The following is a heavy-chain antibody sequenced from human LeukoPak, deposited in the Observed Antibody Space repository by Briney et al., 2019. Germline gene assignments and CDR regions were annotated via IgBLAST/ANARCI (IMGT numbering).Heavy chain of an antibody. CDR1: GDSISSYY. Sequence: SETLSLTCTVSGDSISSYYWSWIRQPPGKGLEWIGYIYYSGSTNYNPSLKSRVTISVDTSKNQFSLKLSSVTAADTAVYYCAREKGYCSGGSCSNWFDPWGQGTLVTVSS. CDR2: IYYSGST. D-gene: IGHD2-15*01. CDR3: AREKGYCSGGSCSNWFDP. V-gene: IGHV4-59*01. J-gene: IGHJ5*02.